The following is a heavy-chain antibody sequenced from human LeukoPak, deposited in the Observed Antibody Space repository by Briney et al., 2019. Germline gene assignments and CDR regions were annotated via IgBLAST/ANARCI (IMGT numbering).Heavy chain of an antibody. Sequence: SETLSLTCTVSGGSISSYYWSWIRQPPGKGLEWIGYIYYSGSTNYNPSLKSRVTISVDTSKNQFSPRLNSVTAADTAVYFCARLRLSGGSFSVGWFDPWGQGIQVTVSS. V-gene: IGHV4-59*12. CDR2: IYYSGST. CDR3: ARLRLSGGSFSVGWFDP. CDR1: GGSISSYY. D-gene: IGHD1-26*01. J-gene: IGHJ5*02.